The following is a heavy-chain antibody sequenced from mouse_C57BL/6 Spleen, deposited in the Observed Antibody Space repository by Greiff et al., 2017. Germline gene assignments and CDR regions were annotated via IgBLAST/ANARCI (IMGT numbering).Heavy chain of an antibody. Sequence: LVKPGASVKISCKASGYAFSSSWMNWVKQRPGKGLEWIGRIYPGDGDTNYNGKFKGKATLTADKSSSTAYMQLSSLTSEDSAVYFCARFYSGAMDYWGQGTSVTVSS. CDR3: ARFYSGAMDY. D-gene: IGHD2-12*01. CDR1: GYAFSSSW. CDR2: IYPGDGDT. J-gene: IGHJ4*01. V-gene: IGHV1-82*01.